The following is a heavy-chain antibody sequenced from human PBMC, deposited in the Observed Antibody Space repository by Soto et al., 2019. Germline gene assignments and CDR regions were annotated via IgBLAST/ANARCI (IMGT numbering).Heavy chain of an antibody. V-gene: IGHV1-18*01. CDR1: GYTFTSYG. CDR3: ARVRGHIVVVTAEPDFDY. CDR2: ISAYNGNT. J-gene: IGHJ4*02. Sequence: QVQLVQSGAEVKKPGASVKVSCKASGYTFTSYGISWVRQAPGQGLEWMGWISAYNGNTNYAQKLQGRVTMTTDTXTXTXSMELRSLRSDDTAVYYCARVRGHIVVVTAEPDFDYWGQGTLVTVSS. D-gene: IGHD2-21*02.